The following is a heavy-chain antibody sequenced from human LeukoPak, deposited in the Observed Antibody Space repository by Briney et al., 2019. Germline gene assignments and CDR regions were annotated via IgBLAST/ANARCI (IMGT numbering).Heavy chain of an antibody. CDR2: IYYSGST. CDR3: ARAVSGRFDY. Sequence: SETLSLTCTVSGGSMSPYHWGWIRQPPGKGLEWTGYIYYSGSTNYNPSLKSRVTISVDTSKNQSSLKLSSVTAADTAIYYCARAVSGRFDYWGQGTLVTVSS. V-gene: IGHV4-59*08. CDR1: GGSMSPYH. J-gene: IGHJ4*02. D-gene: IGHD6-19*01.